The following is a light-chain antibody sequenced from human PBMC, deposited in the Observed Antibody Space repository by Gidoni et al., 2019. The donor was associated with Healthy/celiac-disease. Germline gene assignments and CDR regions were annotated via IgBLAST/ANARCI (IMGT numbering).Light chain of an antibody. Sequence: EIVLTQSTGTLSLSPGERATLSCRASQSVSSSYLAWYQQKPGQAPRHLIYGASSRATGIPDRFSGSGSGTDFTLTISRLEPEDFAVYYCQQCGSSPRTFGQGTKVEIK. CDR3: QQCGSSPRT. V-gene: IGKV3-20*01. J-gene: IGKJ1*01. CDR1: QSVSSSY. CDR2: GAS.